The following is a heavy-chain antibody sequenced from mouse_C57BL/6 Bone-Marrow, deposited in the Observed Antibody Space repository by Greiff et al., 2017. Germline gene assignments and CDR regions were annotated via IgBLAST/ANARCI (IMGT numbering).Heavy chain of an antibody. CDR2: IYPGSGNT. Sequence: VQLQESGPELVKPGASVKISCKASGYSFTSYYIHWVKQRPGQGLEWIGWIYPGSGNTKYNEKFKGKAALTADPSSSTAYMKLSSLTSEDSAVYYCARDYGSSYGYAMDYWGQGTSVTVSS. V-gene: IGHV1-66*01. CDR3: ARDYGSSYGYAMDY. CDR1: GYSFTSYY. J-gene: IGHJ4*01. D-gene: IGHD1-1*01.